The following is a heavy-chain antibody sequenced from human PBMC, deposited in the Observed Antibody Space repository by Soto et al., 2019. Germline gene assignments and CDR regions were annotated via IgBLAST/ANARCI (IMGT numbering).Heavy chain of an antibody. J-gene: IGHJ4*02. V-gene: IGHV3-7*03. CDR2: TRQDGRQH. D-gene: IGHD4-4*01. Sequence: GGSLRLSCAASGFTFSTYWMSWVRQAPGKGLEWIAHTRQDGRQHYYVDSVKGRFIISRDNAKNSLYLQMNSLRVEDTAVYYCARYPNPTVPSLPFDLWGQGTLVTVSS. CDR3: ARYPNPTVPSLPFDL. CDR1: GFTFSTYW.